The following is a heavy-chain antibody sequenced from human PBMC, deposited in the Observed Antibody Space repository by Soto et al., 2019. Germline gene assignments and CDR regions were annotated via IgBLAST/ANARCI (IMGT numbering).Heavy chain of an antibody. V-gene: IGHV1-46*01. CDR2: INPSGGST. CDR1: GYTVSTYY. D-gene: IGHD3-3*01. J-gene: IGHJ4*02. Sequence: ASVQVSCKASGYTVSTYYMHWVLQAPGQGYEWMGIINPSGGSTTYAQKFQGRVTMTRVTSTSTAYMELSSLRSEDTAVYYCASGFLGAGALDYWGQGTLVTVSS. CDR3: ASGFLGAGALDY.